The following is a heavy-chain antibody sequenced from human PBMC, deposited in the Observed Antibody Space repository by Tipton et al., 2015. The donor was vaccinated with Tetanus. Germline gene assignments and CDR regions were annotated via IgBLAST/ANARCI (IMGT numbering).Heavy chain of an antibody. Sequence: GLVKPSETLSLSCTVSGGSISSFYWSWIRQSPGRGLEWIGYIYYTGNTNYNPSLKSRVTISADTTKKQFSLNLRSVTAADTAVYYCAGLPVGGGYSAHHYFPHWGQGTLVTVSS. V-gene: IGHV4-59*01. J-gene: IGHJ4*02. CDR2: IYYTGNT. CDR1: GGSISSFY. CDR3: AGLPVGGGYSAHHYFPH. D-gene: IGHD4-23*01.